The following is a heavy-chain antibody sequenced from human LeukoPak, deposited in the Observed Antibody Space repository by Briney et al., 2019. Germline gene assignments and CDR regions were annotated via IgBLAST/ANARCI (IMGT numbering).Heavy chain of an antibody. V-gene: IGHV3-66*01. Sequence: GGSLRLSCAASEFSVGSNYMTWVHQAPGKGLEWVSLIYSGGSTYYADSVKGRFTISRDNSKNTLYLQMNSLRAEDTAVYYCASTIAADGTGMYYFDYWGQGTLVTVSS. CDR3: ASTIAADGTGMYYFDY. J-gene: IGHJ4*02. CDR1: EFSVGSNY. D-gene: IGHD6-13*01. CDR2: IYSGGST.